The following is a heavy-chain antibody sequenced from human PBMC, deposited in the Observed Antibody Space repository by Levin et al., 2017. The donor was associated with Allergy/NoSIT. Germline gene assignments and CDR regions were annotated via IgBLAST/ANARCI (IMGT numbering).Heavy chain of an antibody. CDR1: GFTFSSYA. CDR3: AKYGDYDILTGYSNFDY. D-gene: IGHD3-9*01. V-gene: IGHV3-23*01. CDR2: IGGSGGST. Sequence: GGSLRLSCAASGFTFSSYALSWVRQAPGKGLEWVSAIGGSGGSTYYADSVKGRFTISRDNSKNTLYLQMNSLRAEDTAVYYCAKYGDYDILTGYSNFDYWGQGTLVTVSS. J-gene: IGHJ4*02.